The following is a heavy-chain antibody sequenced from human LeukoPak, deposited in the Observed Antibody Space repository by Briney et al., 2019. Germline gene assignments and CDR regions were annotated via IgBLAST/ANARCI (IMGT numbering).Heavy chain of an antibody. CDR2: ISSRSSYI. J-gene: IGHJ5*02. D-gene: IGHD6-19*01. V-gene: IGHV3-21*01. CDR3: ARGLGAGWFGA. CDR1: GFTFSSYS. Sequence: GGSLRLSCAASGFTFSSYSLSWVRQAPGKGLEWVSSISSRSSYIYYADSVKGRFTISRDNAKNSLYLQMNTLRPEDTAVYYCARGLGAGWFGAWGQGTLVTVSS.